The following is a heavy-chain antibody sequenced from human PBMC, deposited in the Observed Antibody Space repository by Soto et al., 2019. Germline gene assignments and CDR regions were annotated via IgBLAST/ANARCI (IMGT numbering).Heavy chain of an antibody. CDR1: GFTFSSYG. Sequence: GGSLRLSCAASGFTFSSYGMHWVRQAPGKGLEWVAVISYDGSNKYYADSVKGRFTISRDNSKNTLYLQMNSLRAEDTAVYYCAKSNLRNYYYGMDVWGQGTTVTLSS. J-gene: IGHJ6*02. CDR3: AKSNLRNYYYGMDV. V-gene: IGHV3-30*18. D-gene: IGHD4-4*01. CDR2: ISYDGSNK.